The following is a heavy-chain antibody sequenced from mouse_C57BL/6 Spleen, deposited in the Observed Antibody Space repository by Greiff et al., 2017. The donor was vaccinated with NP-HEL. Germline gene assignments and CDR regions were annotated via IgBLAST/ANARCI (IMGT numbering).Heavy chain of an antibody. V-gene: IGHV1-69*01. J-gene: IGHJ2*01. Sequence: VKLQQPGAELVMPGASVKLSCKASGYTFTSYWMHWVKQRPGQGLEWIGEIDPSDSYTNYNQKFKGKSTLTVDKSSSTAYMQLSSLTSEDSAVYYCAREDSFDYWGQGTTLTVSS. CDR3: AREDSFDY. CDR2: IDPSDSYT. CDR1: GYTFTSYW.